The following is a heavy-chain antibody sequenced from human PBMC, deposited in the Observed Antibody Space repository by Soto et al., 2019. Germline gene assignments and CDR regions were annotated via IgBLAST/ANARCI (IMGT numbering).Heavy chain of an antibody. CDR1: GYTFTSYG. V-gene: IGHV1-18*01. Sequence: QVQLVQSGAEVKKPGASVKVSCKASGYTFTSYGISWVRQAPGQGLEWMGWISAYNGNTNYAQKLQGRVTMTTDTSTSTAYMELRSLGSDDTAVYYCARDSRQVAVAGIPDYFDYWGQGTLVTVSS. J-gene: IGHJ4*02. CDR3: ARDSRQVAVAGIPDYFDY. CDR2: ISAYNGNT. D-gene: IGHD6-19*01.